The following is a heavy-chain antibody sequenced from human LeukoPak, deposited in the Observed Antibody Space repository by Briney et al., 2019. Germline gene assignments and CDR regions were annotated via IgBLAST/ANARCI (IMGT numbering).Heavy chain of an antibody. CDR1: GFTFSSYA. CDR2: ISYDGSNK. D-gene: IGHD3-3*01. V-gene: IGHV3-30-3*01. CDR3: ARDGRFRGITIFGVVYGMDV. J-gene: IGHJ6*02. Sequence: GGSLRLSCAASGFTFSSYAMHWVRQAPGNGLEWVAVISYDGSNKYYADSVKGRFTISGDNSKNTLFLQMNSLRAEDTAVYYCARDGRFRGITIFGVVYGMDVWGQGTTVTVSS.